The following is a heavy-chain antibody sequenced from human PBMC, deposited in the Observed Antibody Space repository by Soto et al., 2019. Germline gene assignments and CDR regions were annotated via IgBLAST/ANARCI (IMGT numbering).Heavy chain of an antibody. CDR3: AREYSSSWYRWFDP. V-gene: IGHV1-18*04. CDR2: ISAYNGNT. D-gene: IGHD6-13*01. J-gene: IGHJ5*02. Sequence: ASVKVSCKASGYTFTTYGVSWVRQAPGQGLEWMGWISAYNGNTIYAQKLQGRVTMTTDTSTSTAYMELRSLRSDDTAVYYCAREYSSSWYRWFDPWGQGSLVTVSS. CDR1: GYTFTTYG.